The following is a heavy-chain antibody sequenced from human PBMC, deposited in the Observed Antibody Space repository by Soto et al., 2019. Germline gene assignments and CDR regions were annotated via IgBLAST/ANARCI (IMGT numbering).Heavy chain of an antibody. Sequence: EVQLVESGGGLVQPGGSLRLSCAGSGFIFSNYWMHWVRQAPGKGLEWVSRIDHDGPTDYADSVRGRFTISRDNAESTLYLQMNSLRPEDTAVYYWVRDRHGDYWGQGTLVTVSS. CDR3: VRDRHGDY. V-gene: IGHV3-74*01. CDR2: IDHDGPT. CDR1: GFIFSNYW. J-gene: IGHJ4*02.